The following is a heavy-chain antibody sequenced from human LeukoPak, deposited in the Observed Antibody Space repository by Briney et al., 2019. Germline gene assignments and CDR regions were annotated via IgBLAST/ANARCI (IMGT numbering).Heavy chain of an antibody. CDR1: GFTFDDYA. J-gene: IGHJ4*02. V-gene: IGHV3-9*01. Sequence: PGRSLRLSCAASGFTFDDYAMHWVRQAPGKGLEWVSGISWNSGSIGYADSVKGQSTIPRDNAKNSLYLQMNSLRAEDTALYYCAKDIGAGYSSGWYQGWGQGTLVTVSS. D-gene: IGHD6-19*01. CDR3: AKDIGAGYSSGWYQG. CDR2: ISWNSGSI.